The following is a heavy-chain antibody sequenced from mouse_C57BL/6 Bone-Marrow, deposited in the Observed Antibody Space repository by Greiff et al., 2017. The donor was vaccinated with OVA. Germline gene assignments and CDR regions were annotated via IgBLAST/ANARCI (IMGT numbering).Heavy chain of an antibody. Sequence: EVKVVESGGGLVKPGGSLKLSCAASGFTFSDYGMHWVRQAPEKGLEWVAYISSGSSTIYYADTVKGRFTISRDNAKNTLFLQMTSLRSEDTAMYYCATYGSSPSFAYWGQGTLVTVSA. D-gene: IGHD1-1*01. J-gene: IGHJ3*01. V-gene: IGHV5-17*01. CDR1: GFTFSDYG. CDR3: ATYGSSPSFAY. CDR2: ISSGSSTI.